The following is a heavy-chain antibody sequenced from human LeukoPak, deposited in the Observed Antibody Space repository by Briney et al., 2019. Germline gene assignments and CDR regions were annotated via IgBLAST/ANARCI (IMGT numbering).Heavy chain of an antibody. CDR3: AREDTAMGSFDY. Sequence: GGSLRLSCAASGFTFSSYSMNWVRQAPGKGLEWVSSISSSSSYIYYADSVKGRFTISRDNAKNSLYLQMNSLRAEDTAVYYCAREDTAMGSFDYWGQGTLVTVSS. D-gene: IGHD5-18*01. V-gene: IGHV3-21*01. CDR2: ISSSSSYI. J-gene: IGHJ4*02. CDR1: GFTFSSYS.